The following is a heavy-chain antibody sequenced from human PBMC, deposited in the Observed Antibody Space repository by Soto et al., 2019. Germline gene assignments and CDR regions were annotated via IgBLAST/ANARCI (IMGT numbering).Heavy chain of an antibody. D-gene: IGHD2-15*01. Sequence: GGSLRLSCAASGFTFSSYAMAWVRQAPGKGLEWVSAISGGGDSTSYADSVKGRFTISRDNSKNTLYLQMNSLRAEDTAVYYCAKGPRGLLKYCTGGRCYSYDFDYWGQGT. J-gene: IGHJ4*02. CDR3: AKGPRGLLKYCTGGRCYSYDFDY. CDR1: GFTFSSYA. V-gene: IGHV3-23*01. CDR2: ISGGGDST.